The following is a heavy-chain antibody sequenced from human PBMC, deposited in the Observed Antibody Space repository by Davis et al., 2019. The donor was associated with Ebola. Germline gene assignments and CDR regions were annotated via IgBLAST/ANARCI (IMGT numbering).Heavy chain of an antibody. CDR2: INPNSGGT. Sequence: ASVKVSCKASGYTFTSYAMNWVRQAPGQGLEWMGRINPNSGGTNYAQKFQGRVTMTRDTSISTAYMELSRLRSDDTVVYYCAREGYCSGGSCYQFDYWGQGTLVTVSS. D-gene: IGHD2-15*01. J-gene: IGHJ4*02. V-gene: IGHV1-2*05. CDR3: AREGYCSGGSCYQFDY. CDR1: GYTFTSYA.